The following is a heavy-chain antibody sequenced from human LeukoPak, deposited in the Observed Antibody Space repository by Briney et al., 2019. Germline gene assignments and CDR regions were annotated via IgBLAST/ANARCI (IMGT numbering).Heavy chain of an antibody. CDR3: ARLPAAGVNDFYGMDV. V-gene: IGHV4-39*01. CDR2: IYYSGST. J-gene: IGHJ6*02. CDR1: GGSISSSSYY. D-gene: IGHD6-25*01. Sequence: SETLSLTCTVSGGSISSSSYYWGWIRQPPGKGLEWIGTIYYSGSTYYNPSLKSRVTISVDTSKNQFSLKVNSVTAADTAVYYCARLPAAGVNDFYGMDVWGQGTTVTVSS.